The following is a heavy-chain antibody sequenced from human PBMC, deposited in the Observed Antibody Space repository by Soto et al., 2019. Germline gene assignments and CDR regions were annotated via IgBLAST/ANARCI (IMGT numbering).Heavy chain of an antibody. CDR2: IYYSGST. CDR1: GGSISSGDYY. CDR3: AREYAARFYFDY. V-gene: IGHV4-30-4*01. J-gene: IGHJ4*02. D-gene: IGHD6-6*01. Sequence: SETLSLTCTVSGGSISSGDYYWSWIRQPPGKGLEWIGYIYYSGSTYYNPSLKSRVTISVDTSKNQFSLKLSSVTAADTAVYYCAREYAARFYFDYWGQGTLVTVS.